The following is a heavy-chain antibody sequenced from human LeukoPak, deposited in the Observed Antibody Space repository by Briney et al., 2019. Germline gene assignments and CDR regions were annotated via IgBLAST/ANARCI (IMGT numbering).Heavy chain of an antibody. J-gene: IGHJ2*01. Sequence: SETLSLTCTVSGYSISSGYYWGWIRQPPGKGLEWLGSIYHSGSTYYNPSLKSRVTISVDTSKNQFSLKLSSVTAADTAVYYCARGNWYFDLWGRGTLVTVSS. CDR1: GYSISSGYY. CDR3: ARGNWYFDL. CDR2: IYHSGST. V-gene: IGHV4-38-2*02.